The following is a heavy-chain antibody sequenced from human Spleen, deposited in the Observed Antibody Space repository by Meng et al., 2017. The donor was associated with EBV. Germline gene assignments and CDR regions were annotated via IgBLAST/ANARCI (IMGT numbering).Heavy chain of an antibody. J-gene: IGHJ4*02. D-gene: IGHD3-22*01. V-gene: IGHV4-4*02. CDR3: ARGRGGYYIFDY. CDR2: IYHSGRT. CDR1: GGSSSGYYW. Sequence: QVHLKEYGPGLGKASGTRSLSCTVSGGSSSGYYWYSWVRQPPGKGLEWIGEIYHSGRTNYNPSLKSRATISADKSETQFSLNLKSVTAADTAVYYCARGRGGYYIFDYWGQGTLVTVSS.